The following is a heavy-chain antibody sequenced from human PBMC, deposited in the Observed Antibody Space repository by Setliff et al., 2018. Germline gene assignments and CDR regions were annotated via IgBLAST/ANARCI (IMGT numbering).Heavy chain of an antibody. J-gene: IGHJ2*01. Sequence: SETLSLTCTVSGGSVGSGNFYWSWFRQPAGKGLEWIGRLYFSVSTKFNPSLKSRVSISVDKSKNQFSLKLTSVIAADTAVYYCARDSWGGNSFNLRWYFDLWGRGTLVTVSS. CDR2: LYFSVST. V-gene: IGHV4-61*10. D-gene: IGHD2-21*02. CDR1: GGSVGSGNFY. CDR3: ARDSWGGNSFNLRWYFDL.